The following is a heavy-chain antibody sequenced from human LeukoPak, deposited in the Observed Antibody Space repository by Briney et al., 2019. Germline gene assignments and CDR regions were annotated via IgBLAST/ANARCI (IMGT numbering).Heavy chain of an antibody. V-gene: IGHV1-2*02. CDR3: ARDQGIPTYYYGMDV. J-gene: IGHJ6*02. CDR1: GYTFTGYY. CDR2: INPNSGGT. Sequence: VASVKVSRKASGYTFTGYYMHWVRQAPGQGLEWMGWINPNSGGTNYAQKFQGRVTMTRDTSISTAYMELSRLRSDDTAVYYCARDQGIPTYYYGMDVWGQGTTVTVSS.